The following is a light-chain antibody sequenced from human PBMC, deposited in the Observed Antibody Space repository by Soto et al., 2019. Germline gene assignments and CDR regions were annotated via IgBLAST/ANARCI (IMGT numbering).Light chain of an antibody. V-gene: IGLV2-11*01. CDR3: CSYADNYTLA. CDR1: SSDVGGHNS. Sequence: QSALTQPRSVSGSPGQSVTISCTGTSSDVGGHNSVSWYQQHPDKAPKLMIYDVTKRPSGVPERFSGSKSANTASLTISGLQPDDEADYYCCSYADNYTLAFGGGTKLTVL. J-gene: IGLJ3*02. CDR2: DVT.